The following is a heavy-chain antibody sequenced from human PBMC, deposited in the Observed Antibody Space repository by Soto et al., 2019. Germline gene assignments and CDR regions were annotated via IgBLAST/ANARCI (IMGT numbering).Heavy chain of an antibody. CDR2: ISSSSSTI. CDR1: GFTFSSYS. CDR3: ASLGGSVLAYYYYYYMDV. V-gene: IGHV3-48*01. D-gene: IGHD3-3*02. J-gene: IGHJ6*03. Sequence: EVQLVESGGGLVQPGGSLRLSCAASGFTFSSYSMNWVRQAPGKGLEWVSYISSSSSTIYYADSVKGRFTISRENAKNSLYLQMNSLRAEDTAVYYCASLGGSVLAYYYYYYMDVWGKGTTVTVSS.